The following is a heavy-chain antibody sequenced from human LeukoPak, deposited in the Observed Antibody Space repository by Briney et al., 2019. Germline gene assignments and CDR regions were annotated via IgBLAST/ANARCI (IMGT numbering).Heavy chain of an antibody. CDR1: GFTFSSYE. D-gene: IGHD6-6*01. CDR3: AREKYSSSSPGDY. V-gene: IGHV3-48*03. CDR2: ISSSGSTI. Sequence: GGSLRLSCAASGFTFSSYEMNWVRQAPGKGLEWVSYISSSGSTIYYADSVKGRFTISRDNAKNSLYLQMNSLRAEDTALYYCAREKYSSSSPGDYWGQGTLVTVSS. J-gene: IGHJ4*02.